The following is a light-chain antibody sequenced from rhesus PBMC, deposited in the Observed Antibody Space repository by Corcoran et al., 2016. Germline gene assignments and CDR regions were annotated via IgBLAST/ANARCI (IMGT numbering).Light chain of an antibody. Sequence: DIQMTQSPSSVSASVGDRVTNTCRASQVSSTYLAWYQQKPGKAPKLLLYFATVLQTGVPSRFSGSGAWTDFTLIISILQPEDFAPSYCQKYNSFPYSFGQGTKVAIK. CDR1: QVSSTY. CDR2: FAT. V-gene: IGKV1-25*02. CDR3: QKYNSFPYS. J-gene: IGKJ2*01.